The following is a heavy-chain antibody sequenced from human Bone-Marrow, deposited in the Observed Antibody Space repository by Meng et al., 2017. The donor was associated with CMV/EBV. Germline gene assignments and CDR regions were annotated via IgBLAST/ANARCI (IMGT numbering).Heavy chain of an antibody. D-gene: IGHD6-19*01. Sequence: ASVKVSCKASGYTFTSYGISWVRQAPGQGLERMGWISAYNGNTNYAQKLQGRVTMTTDTSTSTAYMELRSLRSDDTAVYYCARDRGIGSGWTVFDYWGQGTLVTVSS. CDR1: GYTFTSYG. CDR3: ARDRGIGSGWTVFDY. V-gene: IGHV1-18*01. J-gene: IGHJ4*02. CDR2: ISAYNGNT.